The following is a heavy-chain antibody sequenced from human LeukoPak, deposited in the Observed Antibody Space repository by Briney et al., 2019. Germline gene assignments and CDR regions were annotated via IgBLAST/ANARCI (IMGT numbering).Heavy chain of an antibody. Sequence: PGGSLRLSCAASGFTFSSYGMHWFRQAPGKGLEWVAFIRYDGSNKYYADSVKGRFTISRDNSKNTLYLQMNSLRAEDTAVYYCARSSNGYYYDSSGYSTFGYWGQGTLVTVSS. D-gene: IGHD3-22*01. CDR3: ARSSNGYYYDSSGYSTFGY. CDR1: GFTFSSYG. J-gene: IGHJ4*02. CDR2: IRYDGSNK. V-gene: IGHV3-30*02.